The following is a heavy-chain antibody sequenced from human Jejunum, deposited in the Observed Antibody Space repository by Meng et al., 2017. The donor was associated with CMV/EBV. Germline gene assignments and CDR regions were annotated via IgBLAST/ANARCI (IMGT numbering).Heavy chain of an antibody. J-gene: IGHJ4*02. Sequence: CAASGFTFTNYWMSWARQAPGKGLEWVANIDQDGRDKFYVDSVKGRFTISRDNAKNSLYLQMDSLRAEDTAVYYCATSAAAPGDYWGQGTLGTVSS. D-gene: IGHD2-15*01. CDR1: GFTFTNYW. CDR3: ATSAAAPGDY. V-gene: IGHV3-7*01. CDR2: IDQDGRDK.